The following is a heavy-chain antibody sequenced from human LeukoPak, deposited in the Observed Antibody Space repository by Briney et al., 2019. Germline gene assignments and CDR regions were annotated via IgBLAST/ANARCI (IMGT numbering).Heavy chain of an antibody. CDR1: GFTFRSYW. D-gene: IGHD2-15*01. Sequence: GGSLRLSRAASGFTFRSYWMSWVRQAPGKGLEWVANINQGGSEKNFVDSVKGRFSISRDNAENSLYLQMNSLRAEDTAVYYCARRGSYSIHDCWGQGTLVTVSS. CDR3: ARRGSYSIHDC. V-gene: IGHV3-7*03. J-gene: IGHJ4*02. CDR2: INQGGSEK.